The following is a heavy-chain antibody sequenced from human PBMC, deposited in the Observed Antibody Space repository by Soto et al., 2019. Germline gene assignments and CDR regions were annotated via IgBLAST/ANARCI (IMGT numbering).Heavy chain of an antibody. CDR3: ARDEGVYLAARRDYYYYYYMDV. J-gene: IGHJ6*03. V-gene: IGHV3-48*01. CDR1: GFTFSSYS. CDR2: ISSSSSTI. Sequence: HPGGSLRLSCAASGFTFSSYSMNWVRQAPGKGLEWVSYISSSSSTIYYADSVKGRFTISRDNAKNSLYLQMNSLRAEDTAVYYCARDEGVYLAARRDYYYYYYMDVWGKGTTVTVSS. D-gene: IGHD6-6*01.